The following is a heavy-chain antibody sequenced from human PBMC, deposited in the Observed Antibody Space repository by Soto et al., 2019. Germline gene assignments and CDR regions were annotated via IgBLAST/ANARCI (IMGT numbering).Heavy chain of an antibody. J-gene: IGHJ4*02. V-gene: IGHV4-34*01. Sequence: SETLSLTCAVYGGSFRGSYWSWIRQPPGKGLEWIGEINHSGSTNYNPSLKSRVTISVDTSKNQFSLKLSSVTAADTAVYYCAIYDFLSGYYKEGRDYWGQGPLVSVS. CDR1: GGSFRGSY. CDR2: INHSGST. D-gene: IGHD3-3*01. CDR3: AIYDFLSGYYKEGRDY.